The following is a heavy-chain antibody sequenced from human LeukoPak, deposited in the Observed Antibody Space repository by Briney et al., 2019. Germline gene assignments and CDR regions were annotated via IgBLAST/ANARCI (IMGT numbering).Heavy chain of an antibody. CDR2: ISSSSSYI. CDR3: ARGAPVATISHYYYMDV. V-gene: IGHV3-21*01. CDR1: GFTFSSYS. Sequence: GGSLRLSCAASGFTFSSYSMNWVRQAPGKGLEWVSSISSSSSYIYYADSVKGRFTISRDNAKNSLYLQMNSLRAEDTAVYYCARGAPVATISHYYYMDVWGKGTTVTVSS. J-gene: IGHJ6*03. D-gene: IGHD5-12*01.